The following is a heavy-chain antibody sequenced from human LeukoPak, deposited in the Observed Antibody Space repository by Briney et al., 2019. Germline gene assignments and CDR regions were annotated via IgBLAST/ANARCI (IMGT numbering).Heavy chain of an antibody. CDR1: GFTFSSYA. J-gene: IGHJ6*03. D-gene: IGHD6-13*01. CDR2: ISYDESNK. V-gene: IGHV3-30*04. CDR3: AKSNSWSQGYMDV. Sequence: PGRSLRLSCAASGFTFSSYAMHWVRQAPGKGLEWVAVISYDESNKSYADSVKGRFTISRDNSKNTLYLQMNSLRAEDAAVFYCAKSNSWSQGYMDVWGKGTTVTVSS.